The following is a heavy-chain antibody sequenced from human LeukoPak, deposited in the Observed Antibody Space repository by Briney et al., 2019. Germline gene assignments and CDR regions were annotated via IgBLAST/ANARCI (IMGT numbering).Heavy chain of an antibody. Sequence: ASVKVSCKASGYTFTGYYMHWVRQAPGQGLEWMGWISPNSGGTNYAQKFQGRVTMTRDTSISTAYMELSRLRSDDTAVYYCARGGASSGYSRAREVTNFDYWGQGTLVTVSS. D-gene: IGHD3-22*01. J-gene: IGHJ4*02. CDR2: ISPNSGGT. V-gene: IGHV1-2*02. CDR3: ARGGASSGYSRAREVTNFDY. CDR1: GYTFTGYY.